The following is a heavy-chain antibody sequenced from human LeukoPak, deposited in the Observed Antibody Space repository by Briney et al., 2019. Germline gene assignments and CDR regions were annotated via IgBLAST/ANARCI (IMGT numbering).Heavy chain of an antibody. D-gene: IGHD3-10*01. V-gene: IGHV3-23*01. CDR1: GFTFSSYA. Sequence: PGGSLRLYCAASGFTFSSYAMSWVRQAPGKGLEWVSAISGSGGSTYYADSVKGRFTISRDNSKNTLYLQMNSLRAEDTAVYYCAKFADDYYGSGSYYFFDYWGQGTLVTVSS. J-gene: IGHJ4*02. CDR3: AKFADDYYGSGSYYFFDY. CDR2: ISGSGGST.